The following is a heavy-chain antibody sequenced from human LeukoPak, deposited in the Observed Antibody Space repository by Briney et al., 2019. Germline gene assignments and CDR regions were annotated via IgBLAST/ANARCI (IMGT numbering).Heavy chain of an antibody. CDR2: ISTSGSYT. CDR3: ATDRAYFDSNGYYYFLDY. CDR1: GFTFSDYY. Sequence: KPGGSLRLSCAASGFTFSDYYMSWIRQAPGKGLEWVSSISTSGSYTNYADSVKGRFTISGDNAKNSLYLQMNSLRAEDTAVYYCATDRAYFDSNGYYYFLDYWGQGTLVAVSS. J-gene: IGHJ4*02. V-gene: IGHV3-11*06. D-gene: IGHD3-22*01.